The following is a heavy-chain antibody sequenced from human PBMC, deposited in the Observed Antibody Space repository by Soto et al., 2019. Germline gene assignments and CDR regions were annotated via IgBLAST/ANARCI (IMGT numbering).Heavy chain of an antibody. J-gene: IGHJ4*02. CDR3: ARTKGRGYSYPPFDY. V-gene: IGHV1-3*01. Sequence: ASVKVSCTASGYTFTSYAMHWVRQAPGQGLEWMGWINAGNGNTKYSQKFQGRVTITRDTSASTAYMELSSLRSEDTAVYYCARTKGRGYSYPPFDYWGQGTLVTVSS. CDR1: GYTFTSYA. CDR2: INAGNGNT. D-gene: IGHD5-18*01.